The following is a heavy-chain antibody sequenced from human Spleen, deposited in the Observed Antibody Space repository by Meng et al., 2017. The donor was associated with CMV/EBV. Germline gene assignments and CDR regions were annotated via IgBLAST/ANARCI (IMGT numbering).Heavy chain of an antibody. J-gene: IGHJ4*02. Sequence: LRLSCTVSGDSISGGYNYWTWIRQPPGKRLEFIGYIFYSGGTYYNPSLKSRLTISVDTSKNHFSLRLSSVTAADTAVYYCARGLRSETTFDYWGQGALVTVSS. CDR2: IFYSGGT. CDR1: GDSISGGYNY. D-gene: IGHD1/OR15-1a*01. CDR3: ARGLRSETTFDY. V-gene: IGHV4-30-4*08.